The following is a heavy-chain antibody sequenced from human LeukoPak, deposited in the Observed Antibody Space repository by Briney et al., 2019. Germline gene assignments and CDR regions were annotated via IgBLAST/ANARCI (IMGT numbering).Heavy chain of an antibody. CDR3: ARRGYSYGGAEVDY. D-gene: IGHD5-18*01. J-gene: IGHJ4*02. CDR2: ITTSSTYT. CDR1: GFSFSSYN. V-gene: IGHV3-21*01. Sequence: GGSLRLSCEASGFSFSSYNMDWVRQTPGKGLEWISSITTSSTYTFYADSVKGRFTISRDNAKNSLYLQMNSLRAEDTAVYYCARRGYSYGGAEVDYWGQGTLVTVSS.